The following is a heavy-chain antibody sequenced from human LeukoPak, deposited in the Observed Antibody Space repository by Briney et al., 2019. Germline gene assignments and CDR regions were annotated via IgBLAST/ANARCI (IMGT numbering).Heavy chain of an antibody. D-gene: IGHD5-24*01. CDR1: GFTFSSHS. J-gene: IGHJ4*02. CDR3: ARDIAEMATIPFDY. V-gene: IGHV3-21*01. Sequence: GGSLRLSCAASGFTFSSHSMNWVHQAPGKGLEWVSSISSSSSYIYYADSVKGRFTISRDNAKNSLYLQMNSLRAEDTAVYYCARDIAEMATIPFDYWGQGTLVTVSS. CDR2: ISSSSSYI.